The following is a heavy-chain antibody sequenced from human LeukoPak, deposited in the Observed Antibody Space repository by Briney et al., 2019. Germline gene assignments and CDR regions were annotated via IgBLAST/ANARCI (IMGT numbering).Heavy chain of an antibody. CDR2: ISYDGSNK. CDR1: GCTFSSYA. Sequence: PGRSLRLSCAASGCTFSSYAMHWVRQAPGKGLEWVAVISYDGSNKYYADSVKGRFTISRDNSKNTLYLQMNSLRAEDTAVYYCARDGFSYCGGDCSAGGYFDYWGQGTLVTVSS. D-gene: IGHD2-21*02. J-gene: IGHJ4*02. V-gene: IGHV3-30*04. CDR3: ARDGFSYCGGDCSAGGYFDY.